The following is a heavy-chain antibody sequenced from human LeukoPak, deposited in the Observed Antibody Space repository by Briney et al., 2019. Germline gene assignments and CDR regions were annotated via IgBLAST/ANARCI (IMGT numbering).Heavy chain of an antibody. CDR1: GFIFSAYA. Sequence: GGSLRLSCAASGFIFSAYAMSWVRQAPGQGLEWVSVIGTGGETHYADSVRGRFTISRNNFKNTLYLQMNSLRAEDTAVYYCAKGNPGLAIPGYWGQGTLVTVSS. V-gene: IGHV3-23*01. CDR2: IGTGGET. D-gene: IGHD1-14*01. CDR3: AKGNPGLAIPGY. J-gene: IGHJ4*02.